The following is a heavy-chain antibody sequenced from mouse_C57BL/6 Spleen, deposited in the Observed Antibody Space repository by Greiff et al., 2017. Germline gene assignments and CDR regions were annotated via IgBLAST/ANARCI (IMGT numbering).Heavy chain of an antibody. D-gene: IGHD1-1*01. J-gene: IGHJ4*01. CDR1: GFTFSDYG. Sequence: DVKLVESGGGLVQPGGSLKLSCAASGFTFSDYGMAWVRQAPRKGPEWVAFISNLAYSIYSADTVTGRFTISRENAKNTLYLEMSSLRSEDTAMYYCARDTTPYYAMDYWGQGTSVTVSS. V-gene: IGHV5-15*01. CDR2: ISNLAYSI. CDR3: ARDTTPYYAMDY.